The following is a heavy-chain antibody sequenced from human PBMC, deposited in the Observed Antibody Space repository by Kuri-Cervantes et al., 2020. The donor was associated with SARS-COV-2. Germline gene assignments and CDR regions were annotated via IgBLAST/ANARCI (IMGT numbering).Heavy chain of an antibody. CDR1: GYTLTELS. CDR2: FDPEDGET. J-gene: IGHJ5*02. V-gene: IGHV1-24*01. D-gene: IGHD4-17*01. CDR3: ATHYGDYFMDWFDP. Sequence: ASVKVSCKVSGYTLTELSMHWVRQAPGKGLEWMGGFDPEDGETIYAQKFQGRVTMTRDTSTTTAYMELSSLTSEDTAVYYCATHYGDYFMDWFDPWGQGTLVTVSS.